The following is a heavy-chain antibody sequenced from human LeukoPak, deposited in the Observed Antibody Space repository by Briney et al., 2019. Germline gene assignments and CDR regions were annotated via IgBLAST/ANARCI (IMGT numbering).Heavy chain of an antibody. D-gene: IGHD2-21*01. CDR3: ATSRDGGDNWYFDL. Sequence: SETLSLTCSVSTGSISSYHWSWIRQPPGKGLEWIGYMYYSGSTTYNPSLQSRVTISVDTSKNQFSLKLSSVTAADTAAYYCATSRDGGDNWYFDLWGRGTLVTVSS. V-gene: IGHV4-59*08. CDR2: MYYSGST. J-gene: IGHJ2*01. CDR1: TGSISSYH.